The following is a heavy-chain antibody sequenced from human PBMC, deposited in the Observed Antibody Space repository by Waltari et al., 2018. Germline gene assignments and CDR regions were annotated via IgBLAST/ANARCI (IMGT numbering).Heavy chain of an antibody. D-gene: IGHD6-6*01. CDR3: ASGSGSSSSGGEFDY. Sequence: QVQLQQWGAGLLKPSETLSLTCAVYGGSFSGYYWSWIRQPPGKGLEWIVEINHSGSTNYNPSLKSRVTISVDTSKNQFSLKLSSVTAADTAVYYCASGSGSSSSGGEFDYWGQGTLVTVSS. CDR1: GGSFSGYY. J-gene: IGHJ4*02. V-gene: IGHV4-34*01. CDR2: INHSGST.